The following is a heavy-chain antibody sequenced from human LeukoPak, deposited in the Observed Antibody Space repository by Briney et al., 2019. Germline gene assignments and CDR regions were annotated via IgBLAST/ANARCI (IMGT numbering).Heavy chain of an antibody. D-gene: IGHD3-16*02. CDR2: TSHDGVNK. CDR3: AKSLITFGGVIVNYFDY. CDR1: GFTFSSYG. Sequence: GALRLSCAASGFTFSSYGMHWVRQAPGKGLEWVAVTSHDGVNKDYADSVKGRFTISRDNAKNSLYLQMNSLRAEDTALYYCAKSLITFGGVIVNYFDYWGQGTLVTVSS. J-gene: IGHJ4*02. V-gene: IGHV3-30*18.